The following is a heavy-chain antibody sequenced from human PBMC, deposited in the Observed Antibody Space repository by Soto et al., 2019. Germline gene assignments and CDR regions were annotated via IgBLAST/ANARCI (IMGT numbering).Heavy chain of an antibody. V-gene: IGHV3-48*02. CDR1: GFTFSSYG. J-gene: IGHJ6*02. D-gene: IGHD2-2*03. Sequence: EVQLVESGGGLVQPGGSLRLSCVASGFTFSSYGMNWVRQGPGKGLEWLSSISKSGTTRYYADSVKGRFTISRDNAKNSLYLQMNSLRDDDMVVYYCARDGYCVSSCCSFLPDVWGQGTTVTVSS. CDR3: ARDGYCVSSCCSFLPDV. CDR2: ISKSGTTR.